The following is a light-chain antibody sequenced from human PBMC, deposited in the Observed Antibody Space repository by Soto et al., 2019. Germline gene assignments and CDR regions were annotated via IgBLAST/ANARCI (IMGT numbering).Light chain of an antibody. Sequence: QPVLTQPASVSGSPGQSITISCTGTSSDVGGYNYVSWYQQHPGKAPKLMIYDVSNRPSGVSNRFSGSKSGNTASLTISGLQAEDEADYYCSSYTSSSTLEVVFGGGTKVTVL. CDR3: SSYTSSSTLEVV. CDR1: SSDVGGYNY. V-gene: IGLV2-14*01. CDR2: DVS. J-gene: IGLJ2*01.